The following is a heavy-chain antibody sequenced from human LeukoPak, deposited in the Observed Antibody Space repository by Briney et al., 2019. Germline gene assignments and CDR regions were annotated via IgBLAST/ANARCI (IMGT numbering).Heavy chain of an antibody. D-gene: IGHD1-1*01. CDR1: GGSISTYY. CDR3: AVNLTRHTYDI. J-gene: IGHJ3*02. Sequence: SETLSLTCTVSGGSISTYYWSWIRQSPGKGLEWIGSIYYSGSTNYNPSLKSRVTISVDTSKNQFSLELSSVTAADTAVYYCAVNLTRHTYDIWGQGTMVTVSS. V-gene: IGHV4-59*08. CDR2: IYYSGST.